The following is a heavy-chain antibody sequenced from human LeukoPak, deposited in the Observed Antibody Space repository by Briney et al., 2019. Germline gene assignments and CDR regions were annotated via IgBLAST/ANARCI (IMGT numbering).Heavy chain of an antibody. J-gene: IGHJ4*02. V-gene: IGHV4-34*01. Sequence: SETLSLTCTVSGGSISSYYWSWIRQPPGKGLEWIGEINHSGSTNYNPSLKSRVTISVDTSKNQFSLKLSSVTAADTAVYYCARSLWFGEFYYWGQGTLVTVSS. CDR3: ARSLWFGEFYY. D-gene: IGHD3-10*01. CDR2: INHSGST. CDR1: GGSISSYY.